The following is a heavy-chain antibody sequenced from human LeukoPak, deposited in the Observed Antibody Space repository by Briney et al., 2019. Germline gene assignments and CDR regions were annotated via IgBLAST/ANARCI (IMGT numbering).Heavy chain of an antibody. CDR2: ISGSGGST. Sequence: GGSLRLSCAASGFTFSSYGMSWVRQAPGKGLEWVSAISGSGGSTYYADSVKGRFTISRDNSKNTLYLQMNSLRAEDTAVYYCARHPSSSSWYLYMDVWGKGTTVIISS. J-gene: IGHJ6*03. D-gene: IGHD6-13*01. CDR1: GFTFSSYG. CDR3: ARHPSSSSWYLYMDV. V-gene: IGHV3-23*01.